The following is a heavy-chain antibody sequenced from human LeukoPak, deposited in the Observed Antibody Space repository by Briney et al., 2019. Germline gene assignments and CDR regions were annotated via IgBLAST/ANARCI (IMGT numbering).Heavy chain of an antibody. V-gene: IGHV3-33*01. CDR3: ARGISGTYLTYHYYYGVDV. J-gene: IGHJ6*02. D-gene: IGHD1-26*01. Sequence: GGSLRLSCAARGFTFSSYGMHWVRQAPGKGLEWVAVIWYDGTNKYYADSVKRRFTISRDNSKNTLYLQMNSLRAEDTAVYYCARGISGTYLTYHYYYGVDVWGQGTTVTVSS. CDR1: GFTFSSYG. CDR2: IWYDGTNK.